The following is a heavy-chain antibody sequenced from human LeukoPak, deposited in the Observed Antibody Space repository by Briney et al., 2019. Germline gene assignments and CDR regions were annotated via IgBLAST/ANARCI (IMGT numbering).Heavy chain of an antibody. J-gene: IGHJ4*02. D-gene: IGHD6-19*01. CDR3: ARIKSSDWSFDF. CDR2: IYPGDSDT. CDR1: GYSFSSYW. Sequence: GESLKISCTGSGYSFSSYWIGWVRQMPGKGLEWMGIIYPGDSDTRYSPSFQGQVTISADQSISTAYLQWRSLQASDTAMLYCARIKSSDWSFDFRGQGTLVTVSS. V-gene: IGHV5-51*01.